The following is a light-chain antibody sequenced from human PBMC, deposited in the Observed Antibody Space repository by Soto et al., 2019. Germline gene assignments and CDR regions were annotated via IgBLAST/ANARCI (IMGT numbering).Light chain of an antibody. CDR1: QGVSSW. CDR3: QQGNSFPIT. CDR2: TAS. Sequence: DIQMTQSPSSVSASVGDRVTITCRASQGVSSWLAWYQQKPGKAPNLLIYTASTLENGVPSRFSGSVSGTDFTLTISSLQPEDSATYYCQQGNSFPITFGQGTRLEVK. J-gene: IGKJ5*01. V-gene: IGKV1D-12*01.